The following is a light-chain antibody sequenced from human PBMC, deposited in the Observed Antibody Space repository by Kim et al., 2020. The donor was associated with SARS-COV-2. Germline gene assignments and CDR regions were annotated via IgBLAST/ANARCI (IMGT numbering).Light chain of an antibody. V-gene: IGKV1-5*03. CDR1: ESISSW. Sequence: DIQMTQSPSTLSAFVGDRVTITCRASESISSWLAWYQQKPGKAPNLLIYRASALKSGVPSRFSGSGSGTEFTLTISSLQPDDFATYFCQQYNSYPWTFGQGTKVDIK. CDR3: QQYNSYPWT. CDR2: RAS. J-gene: IGKJ1*01.